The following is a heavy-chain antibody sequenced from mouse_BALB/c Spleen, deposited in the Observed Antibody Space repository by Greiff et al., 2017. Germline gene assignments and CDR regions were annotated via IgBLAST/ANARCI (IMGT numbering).Heavy chain of an antibody. D-gene: IGHD1-1*01. V-gene: IGHV1-80*01. CDR3: ARSESPSIYYGSRAWFAY. CDR2: IYPGDGDT. J-gene: IGHJ3*01. CDR1: GYAFSSYW. Sequence: QVQLQQSGAELVRPGSSVKISCKASGYAFSSYWMNWVKQRPGQGLEWIGQIYPGDGDTNYNGKFKGKATLTADKSSSTAYMQLSSLTSEDSAVYFCARSESPSIYYGSRAWFAYWAQGTLVTVSA.